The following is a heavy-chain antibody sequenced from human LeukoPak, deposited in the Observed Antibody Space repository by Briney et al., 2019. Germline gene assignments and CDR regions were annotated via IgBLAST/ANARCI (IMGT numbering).Heavy chain of an antibody. CDR3: ARAHYDSSSGIQENWFGSYYYYYMDV. CDR1: GYTFTDYY. CDR2: INSNSGAT. V-gene: IGHV1-2*02. Sequence: ASVKVSCKASGYTFTDYYMHWVRQAPGQGPEWMGWINSNSGATNYAQKFQGRVTMTRDTSISTVYMELSSLRSDDTAVYYCARAHYDSSSGIQENWFGSYYYYYMDVWGKGTTVTISS. J-gene: IGHJ6*03. D-gene: IGHD3-22*01.